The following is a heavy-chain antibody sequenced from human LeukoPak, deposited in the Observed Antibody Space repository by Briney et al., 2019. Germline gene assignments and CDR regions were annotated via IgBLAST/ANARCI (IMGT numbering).Heavy chain of an antibody. CDR2: VNSDGSST. J-gene: IGHJ4*02. CDR1: GFAFSSYW. V-gene: IGHV3-74*01. D-gene: IGHD4-17*01. Sequence: GGSLRLSCAASGFAFSSYWLHWVRQAPGKGLVWVSRVNSDGSSTNYADSVEGRFTVSRDNAKNTLFLQMNSLRVEDTAFYCVSDDYGNYWGQGTLVTVSS. CDR3: SDDYGNY.